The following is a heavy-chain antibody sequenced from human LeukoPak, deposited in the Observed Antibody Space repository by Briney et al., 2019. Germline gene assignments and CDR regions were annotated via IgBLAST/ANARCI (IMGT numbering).Heavy chain of an antibody. J-gene: IGHJ6*02. D-gene: IGHD5-18*01. Sequence: PSETLSLTCTVSGGSTSSGDYYWSWIRQPPGKGLEWIGYIYYSGSTYYNPSLKSRVTISVDTSKNQFSLKLSSVTAADTAVYYCARDSRPYSSYYYYYYGMDVWGQGTTVTVSS. CDR3: ARDSRPYSSYYYYYYGMDV. CDR1: GGSTSSGDYY. CDR2: IYYSGST. V-gene: IGHV4-30-4*01.